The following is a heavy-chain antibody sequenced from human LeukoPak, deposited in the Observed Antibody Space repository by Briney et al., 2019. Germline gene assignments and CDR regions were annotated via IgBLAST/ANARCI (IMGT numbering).Heavy chain of an antibody. CDR1: GYSFTSDW. D-gene: IGHD1-26*01. J-gene: IGHJ4*02. CDR3: ARHFGAVGAFDY. V-gene: IGHV5-10-1*01. Sequence: PGESLRITCKGSGYSFTSDWISWVRQMPGKGLEWMGRIDPSDSYTNYSPSFQGHVTISADKSIGTAYLQWSSLKASDTAIYYCARHFGAVGAFDYWGQGSLITVSS. CDR2: IDPSDSYT.